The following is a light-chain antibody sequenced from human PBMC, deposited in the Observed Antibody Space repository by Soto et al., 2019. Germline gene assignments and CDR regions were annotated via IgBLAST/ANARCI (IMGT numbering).Light chain of an antibody. J-gene: IGLJ3*02. CDR1: SSNIGSNA. CDR3: ATWDDSLNGPV. Sequence: QSVLTQPPSAPGTPGQRVTISCSGRSSNIGSNAVNWYQQFPGMAPKLLIYGDNQRPSGVPDRFSGSKSGASASLAIGGLQSDDEADYYCATWDDSLNGPVFGGGTKLTVL. CDR2: GDN. V-gene: IGLV1-44*01.